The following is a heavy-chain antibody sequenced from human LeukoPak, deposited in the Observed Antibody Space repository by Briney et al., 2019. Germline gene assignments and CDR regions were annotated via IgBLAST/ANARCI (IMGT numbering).Heavy chain of an antibody. Sequence: ASVKVSCKASGYTFTSYGISWVRQAPGQGLEWMGWISAYNGSTNYAQKLQGRVAMTTDTSTSTAYMELRSLRSDDTAVYYCARRSRRYYDSSGYYYDYYFDYWGQGTLVTVSS. D-gene: IGHD3-22*01. J-gene: IGHJ4*02. CDR3: ARRSRRYYDSSGYYYDYYFDY. CDR2: ISAYNGST. V-gene: IGHV1-18*01. CDR1: GYTFTSYG.